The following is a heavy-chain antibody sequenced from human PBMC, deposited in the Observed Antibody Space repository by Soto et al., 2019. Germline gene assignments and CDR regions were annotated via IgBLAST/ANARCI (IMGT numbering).Heavy chain of an antibody. CDR3: STGAISGVTATYYYYHGMDV. D-gene: IGHD2-2*01. V-gene: IGHV4-34*01. J-gene: IGHJ6*02. Sequence: SETLSLTCAVYGGSFSCYYWSWIRQPPGKGLGWIGEINHRGRTNYNPSLKSRVTISVDTSKNQFSLKLSSVAAADTAVHYLSTGAISGVTATYYYYHGMDVWVQGTTVTVSS. CDR1: GGSFSCYY. CDR2: INHRGRT.